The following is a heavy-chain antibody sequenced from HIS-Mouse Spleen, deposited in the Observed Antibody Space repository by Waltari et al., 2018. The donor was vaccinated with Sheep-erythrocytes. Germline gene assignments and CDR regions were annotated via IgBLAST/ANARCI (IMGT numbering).Heavy chain of an antibody. V-gene: IGHV3-21*01. J-gene: IGHJ4*02. CDR3: AKREGYSNYYFDY. CDR2: ISSSSSYI. Sequence: EVQLVESGGGLVKPGGSLRISCAASGFTLSNHSMNWVRQAPGKGLEWVSSISSSSSYIYYADSVKGRFTISRDNSKNTLYLQMNSLRAEDTAVYYCAKREGYSNYYFDYWGQGTLVTVSS. D-gene: IGHD4-4*01. CDR1: GFTLSNHS.